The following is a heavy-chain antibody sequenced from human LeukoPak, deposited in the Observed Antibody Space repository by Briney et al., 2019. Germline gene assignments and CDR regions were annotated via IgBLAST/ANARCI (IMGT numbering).Heavy chain of an antibody. V-gene: IGHV4-34*01. D-gene: IGHD3-22*01. CDR3: ARGPRVYSSVYCLDAFDI. CDR2: INHSGST. J-gene: IGHJ3*02. CDR1: GGSFSGYY. Sequence: SETLSLTCAVYGGSFSGYYWSWIRQPPGKGLEWIGEINHSGSTNYNPSLKSRVTISVDTSKNQFYLKLSSVTAADTAVYNCARGPRVYSSVYCLDAFDIWGQGTMVTVSS.